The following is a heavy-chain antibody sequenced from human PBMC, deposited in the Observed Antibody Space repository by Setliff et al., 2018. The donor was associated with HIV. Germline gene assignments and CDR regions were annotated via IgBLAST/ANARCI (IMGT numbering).Heavy chain of an antibody. CDR3: ARSHDYGDDRRLDY. CDR2: ISGSGGST. Sequence: GESLKISCVGSGFNFKNYAMSWVRQAPGKGLEWVSAISGSGGSTYYADSVKGRFTISRDNSKNTLYLQMNSLRAEDMAVYYCARSHDYGDDRRLDYWGQGTLVTVSS. V-gene: IGHV3-23*01. CDR1: GFNFKNYA. J-gene: IGHJ4*02. D-gene: IGHD4-17*01.